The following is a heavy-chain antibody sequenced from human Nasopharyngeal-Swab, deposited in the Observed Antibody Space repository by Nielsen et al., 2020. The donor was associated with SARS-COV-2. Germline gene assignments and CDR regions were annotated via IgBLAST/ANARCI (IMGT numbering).Heavy chain of an antibody. J-gene: IGHJ4*02. Sequence: GGSLRLSCAASGFTFSSYSMNWVRQAPGKGLEWVAVISYDGSNKYYADSVKGRFTISRDNSKNTLYLQMNSLRAEDTAVYYCAREGGYSGYEGAGEFDYWGQGTLVTVSS. V-gene: IGHV3-30*03. CDR3: AREGGYSGYEGAGEFDY. CDR1: GFTFSSYS. D-gene: IGHD5-12*01. CDR2: ISYDGSNK.